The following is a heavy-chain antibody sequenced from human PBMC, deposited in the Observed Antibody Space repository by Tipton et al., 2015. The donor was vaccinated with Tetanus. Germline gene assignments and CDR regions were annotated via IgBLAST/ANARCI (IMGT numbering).Heavy chain of an antibody. J-gene: IGHJ6*02. CDR1: GYTFTSYG. D-gene: IGHD2-2*01. Sequence: QLVQSGAEVKKPGASVKVSCKASGYTFTSYGLNWVRKAAGRGFEWMGWLNPKSGSAAYAQRFQGRVTMTTNTSITTAYMEVSSPTYEDTAVYYCASGSSIRHGLDVWGHGTTVTVSS. CDR3: ASGSSIRHGLDV. CDR2: LNPKSGSA. V-gene: IGHV1-8*01.